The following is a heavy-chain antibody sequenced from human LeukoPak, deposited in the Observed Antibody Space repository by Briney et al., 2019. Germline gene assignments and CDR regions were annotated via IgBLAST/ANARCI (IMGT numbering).Heavy chain of an antibody. J-gene: IGHJ4*02. Sequence: GRSLRLSCAASGFTLSSYWMSWVRLAPGKGLEWVANMKQDGSEKQYVDSVRGRFTIYRDNAKNSLYLQMNSLRAEDTAVYYCARVGVFTGYSFDFWGQGTLVTVSS. CDR2: MKQDGSEK. D-gene: IGHD3-9*01. CDR3: ARVGVFTGYSFDF. V-gene: IGHV3-7*01. CDR1: GFTLSSYW.